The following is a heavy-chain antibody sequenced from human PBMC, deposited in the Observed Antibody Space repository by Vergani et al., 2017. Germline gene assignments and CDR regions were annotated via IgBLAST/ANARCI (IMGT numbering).Heavy chain of an antibody. Sequence: VQLQESGPGLVKPPGTLSLTCAVSGDSISSNNCWTWVRQPPGKGLEWIGEICHTEDTKYSPSLKSRVTMSLDTSKNQFSLKLTSVTAADTAVYYCATGAGPFDIWGQGTLVTVSS. D-gene: IGHD7-27*01. CDR2: ICHTEDT. CDR3: ATGAGPFDI. V-gene: IGHV4-4*03. J-gene: IGHJ4*02. CDR1: GDSISSNNC.